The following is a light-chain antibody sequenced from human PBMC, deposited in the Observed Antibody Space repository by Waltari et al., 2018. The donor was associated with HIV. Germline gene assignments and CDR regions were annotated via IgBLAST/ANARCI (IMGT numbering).Light chain of an antibody. V-gene: IGLV6-57*01. Sequence: NFVLTQPHSVSESPGKTVTITCTRNSGSIHSNYVQWYQQRPGSSPTTVIYEYTQRPSGVPYRFSGSIDSSSNSASLIISGLTTEDEADYYCQSYGSTNQVFGGGTKLTVL. CDR3: QSYGSTNQV. CDR2: EYT. CDR1: SGSIHSNY. J-gene: IGLJ2*01.